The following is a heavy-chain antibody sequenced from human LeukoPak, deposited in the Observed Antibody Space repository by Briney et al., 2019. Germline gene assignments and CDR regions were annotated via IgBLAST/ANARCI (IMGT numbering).Heavy chain of an antibody. J-gene: IGHJ6*02. D-gene: IGHD2-2*01. CDR1: GGSISSGGYS. V-gene: IGHV4-30-2*05. CDR3: ARVGVFCGARCYASTLSSYGLDV. Sequence: PSETLSLTCAVSGGSISSGGYSWSWIRQPPGKGLEWIGYIYHSGSTYYNPSLKSRVTMSVDTSKNQFSLKLSSVTAADTAVYYCARVGVFCGARCYASTLSSYGLDVWGQGTTVTVSS. CDR2: IYHSGST.